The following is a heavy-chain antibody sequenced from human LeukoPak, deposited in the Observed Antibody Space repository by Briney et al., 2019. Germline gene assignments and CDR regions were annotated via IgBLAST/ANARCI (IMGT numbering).Heavy chain of an antibody. V-gene: IGHV3-53*01. Sequence: GGSLRLSCTASGFTVSSNYMSWVRQAPGKGLEWVSVIYSGGSTYYADSVKGRFTISRDNSKNTLYLQMNSLRAEDTAVYYCARDGFSSGYPYDAFDIWGQGTMVTVSS. CDR1: GFTVSSNY. CDR2: IYSGGST. J-gene: IGHJ3*02. D-gene: IGHD3-22*01. CDR3: ARDGFSSGYPYDAFDI.